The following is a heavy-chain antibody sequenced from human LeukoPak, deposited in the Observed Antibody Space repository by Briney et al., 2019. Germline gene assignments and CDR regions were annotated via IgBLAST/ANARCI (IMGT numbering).Heavy chain of an antibody. D-gene: IGHD6-13*01. Sequence: PGGSLRLSCAASGFIFSSYGMHWVRQAPGKGLEWVAFIRYDESNQYYADSVKGRFTISRDSSKNTLYLQMDSLRGDDTAVYYCAKDRLAAAGPPYFDYWGQGTLVTVSS. J-gene: IGHJ4*02. V-gene: IGHV3-30*02. CDR1: GFIFSSYG. CDR2: IRYDESNQ. CDR3: AKDRLAAAGPPYFDY.